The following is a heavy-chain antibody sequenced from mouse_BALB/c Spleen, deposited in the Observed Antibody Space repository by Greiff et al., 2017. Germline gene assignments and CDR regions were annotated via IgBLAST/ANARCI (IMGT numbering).Heavy chain of an antibody. J-gene: IGHJ2*01. CDR2: IYPGSGST. CDR3: TMGYFGY. V-gene: IGHV1S22*01. CDR1: GYTFTSYW. Sequence: LQQPGSELARPGASVKLSCKASGYTFTSYWMHWVKQRPGQGLEWIGNIYPGSGSTNYDEKFKSKATLTVDTSSSTAYMQLSSLTSEDSAVYYCTMGYFGYWGQGTTLTVSS.